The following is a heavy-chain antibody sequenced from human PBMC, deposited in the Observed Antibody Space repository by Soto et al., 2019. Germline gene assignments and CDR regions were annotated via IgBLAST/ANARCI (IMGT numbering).Heavy chain of an antibody. V-gene: IGHV1-2*04. CDR1: GYTFTGYY. CDR2: INPNSGGT. J-gene: IGHJ6*02. Sequence: ASVKVSCKAPGYTFTGYYMHWVRQAPGQGLEWMGWINPNSGGTNYAQKFQGWVTMTRDTSISTAYMELSRLRSDDTAVYYCAREPKVYYVILHASANYGMDVWGQGTTVPVSS. CDR3: AREPKVYYVILHASANYGMDV. D-gene: IGHD3-9*01.